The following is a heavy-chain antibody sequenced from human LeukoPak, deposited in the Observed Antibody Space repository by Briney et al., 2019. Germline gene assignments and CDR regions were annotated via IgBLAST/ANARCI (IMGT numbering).Heavy chain of an antibody. V-gene: IGHV3-15*01. J-gene: IGHJ4*02. CDR1: GFTFSNAW. Sequence: GGSLRLSCAASGFTFSNAWMSWVRQAPGKGLEWVGRIKSKTDGGTTDYAAPVKGRFTISRDDSKNTLYLQMNSLKTEGTAVYYCTTGSDYGDPSTDYWGQGTLVTVSS. CDR3: TTGSDYGDPSTDY. D-gene: IGHD4-17*01. CDR2: IKSKTDGGTT.